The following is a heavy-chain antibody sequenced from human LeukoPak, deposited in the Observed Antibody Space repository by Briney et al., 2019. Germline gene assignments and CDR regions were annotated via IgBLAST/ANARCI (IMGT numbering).Heavy chain of an antibody. V-gene: IGHV4-38-2*01. Sequence: KPSETLSLTCAVSGYSISSGYYWGRIRQPPGKGLEWFGSIYHSGSTYYNPSLKSRVTISVDTSKNQFSLKLSTVTAADTAVYYCARHGGLVPAAGIDYWGQGTLVTVPS. J-gene: IGHJ4*02. CDR1: GYSISSGYY. CDR3: ARHGGLVPAAGIDY. D-gene: IGHD2-2*01. CDR2: IYHSGST.